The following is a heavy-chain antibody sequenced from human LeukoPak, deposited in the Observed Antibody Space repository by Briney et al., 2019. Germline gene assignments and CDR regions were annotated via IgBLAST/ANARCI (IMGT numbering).Heavy chain of an antibody. D-gene: IGHD6-13*01. Sequence: GRSLRLSCAASGFTFSSYGMHWVRQAPGKGLEWVAVISYDGSNKYYADSVKGRFTISRDNSKNTLYLQMNSLRAEDTAVYYCAKGAAAAGNNAFDIWGQGTMVTVSS. CDR3: AKGAAAAGNNAFDI. CDR1: GFTFSSYG. CDR2: ISYDGSNK. V-gene: IGHV3-30*18. J-gene: IGHJ3*02.